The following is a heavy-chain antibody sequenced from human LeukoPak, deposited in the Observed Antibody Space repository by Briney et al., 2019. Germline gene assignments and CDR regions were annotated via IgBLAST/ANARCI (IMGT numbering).Heavy chain of an antibody. D-gene: IGHD3-9*01. CDR3: ARQATDPIDSRLDMDV. J-gene: IGHJ6*03. CDR2: IYYSGST. CDR1: GGSISSSSYY. V-gene: IGHV4-39*01. Sequence: SETLSLTCTVSGGSISSSSYYWGWIRQPPGKGLEWIGSIYYSGSTYYNPSLKSRVTISVDTSKNQFSLKLSSVTAADTAVYYCARQATDPIDSRLDMDVWGKGTTVTVSS.